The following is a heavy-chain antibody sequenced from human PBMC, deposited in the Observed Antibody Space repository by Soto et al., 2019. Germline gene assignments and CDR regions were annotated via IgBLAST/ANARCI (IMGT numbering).Heavy chain of an antibody. V-gene: IGHV1-69*06. Sequence: QLQLVQSGAEVKMPGSSVKVPCKASGGTFNSFSIDWVRQAPGQGLEWMGGIIPMSGRPNYAQRFQGRVTFSADKSTNTVYLEVSSLTNEDTAVYYCTRRGRQSANWFDPWGQGTLVTVSS. CDR2: IIPMSGRP. J-gene: IGHJ5*02. CDR3: TRRGRQSANWFDP. CDR1: GGTFNSFS.